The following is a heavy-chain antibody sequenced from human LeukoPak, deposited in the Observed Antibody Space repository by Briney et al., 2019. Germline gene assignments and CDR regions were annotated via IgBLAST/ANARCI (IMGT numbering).Heavy chain of an antibody. CDR2: ISWNSGNI. Sequence: PGGSPRLSCAASGFNFDDYAMHWVRQAPGKGLEWVSGISWNSGNIGYADSVKGRFTISRDNAKDSLYLQMNSLRPEDTALYYCANLHGDYRDYWGQGTLVTVSS. D-gene: IGHD4-17*01. CDR3: ANLHGDYRDY. V-gene: IGHV3-9*01. CDR1: GFNFDDYA. J-gene: IGHJ4*02.